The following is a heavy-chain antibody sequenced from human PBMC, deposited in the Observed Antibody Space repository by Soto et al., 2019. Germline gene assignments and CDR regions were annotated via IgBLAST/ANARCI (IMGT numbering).Heavy chain of an antibody. CDR2: IYYSGST. CDR3: XXXXXNSVYFDY. Sequence: QVQLQESGPGLVKPSQTLSLTCTVSGGSISSGDYYWSWIRQPPGKGLEWIGYIYYSGSTYYNPSXXXXXXXXXXXXXXXXXXXXXXXXXXXXAXXXXXXXXXNSVYFDYWGQGTLVTVSS. V-gene: IGHV4-30-4*01. CDR1: GGSISSGDYY. J-gene: IGHJ4*02.